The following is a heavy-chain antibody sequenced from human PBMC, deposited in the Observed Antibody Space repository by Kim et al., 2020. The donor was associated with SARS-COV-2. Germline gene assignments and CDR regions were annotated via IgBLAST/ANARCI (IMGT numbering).Heavy chain of an antibody. CDR3: ARGEVGTLNAFDL. D-gene: IGHD1-7*01. Sequence: GGSLRLSCAASGFTFSSYAMHWVRQAPGKGLEWLAVISYDGRNRYYTDSLRGRFSISRDNSKDTLDLQMDFLGTEDTAVYYCARGEVGTLNAFDLCGQGT. J-gene: IGHJ3*01. CDR1: GFTFSSYA. CDR2: ISYDGRNR. V-gene: IGHV3-30*04.